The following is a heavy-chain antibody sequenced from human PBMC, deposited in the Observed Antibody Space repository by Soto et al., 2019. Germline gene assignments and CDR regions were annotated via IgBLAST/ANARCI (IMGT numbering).Heavy chain of an antibody. CDR1: GYTFIRHG. CDR3: AADSSGSTADYHSYYGMDV. V-gene: IGHV1-18*04. Sequence: QMRLVQSGAEVKKPGASVKVSCKASGYTFIRHGISWVRQAPGQGLEWLGWISPYTGDTRYPQKFQDRVTMTTDTSMTTAYMELRSLGSDDTAVYYCAADSSGSTADYHSYYGMDVWGQGATVTVSS. D-gene: IGHD6-19*01. CDR2: ISPYTGDT. J-gene: IGHJ6*02.